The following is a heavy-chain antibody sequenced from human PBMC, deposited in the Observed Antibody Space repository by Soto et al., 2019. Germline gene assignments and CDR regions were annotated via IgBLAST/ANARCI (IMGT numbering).Heavy chain of an antibody. V-gene: IGHV4-31*03. J-gene: IGHJ6*03. CDR2: IYYSGST. D-gene: IGHD4-4*01. Sequence: QVQLQESGPGLVKPSQTLSLTCTVSGGSISSGGYYWSWIRQHPGNGLEWIGYIYYSGSTYYNPSLKSRVTISVDTSKNQFSLKLSSVTAADTAVYYCAMTTVTTFHQNNDYYMDVWGKGTTVTVSS. CDR1: GGSISSGGYY. CDR3: AMTTVTTFHQNNDYYMDV.